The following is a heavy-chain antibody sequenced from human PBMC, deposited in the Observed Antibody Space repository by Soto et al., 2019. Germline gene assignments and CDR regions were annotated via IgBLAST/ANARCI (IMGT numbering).Heavy chain of an antibody. D-gene: IGHD4-17*01. Sequence: EVQLLESGGGLVQPGGSLRLSCAASGFTFSSYAMSWVRQAPGKGLEWVSAISGSGGSTYYAGSVKGRFTISRDNPNNPRYLQMNSLRAQDTAVYYCAKSRWIYGVNSEGWGQGTLVTVSS. CDR3: AKSRWIYGVNSEG. CDR2: ISGSGGST. J-gene: IGHJ4*02. CDR1: GFTFSSYA. V-gene: IGHV3-23*01.